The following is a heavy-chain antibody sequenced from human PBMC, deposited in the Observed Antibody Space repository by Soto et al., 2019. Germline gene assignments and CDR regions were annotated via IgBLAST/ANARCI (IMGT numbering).Heavy chain of an antibody. CDR2: MNPNSGNT. CDR3: ARGTVAGHGNWFDP. V-gene: IGHV1-8*01. CDR1: GYTFTSYD. J-gene: IGHJ5*02. D-gene: IGHD6-19*01. Sequence: ASVKVSCKASGYTFTSYDINWVRQATGQGLEWMGWMNPNSGNTGYAQKFQGRVTMTRNTSISTAYMELSSLRSEDTAVYYCARGTVAGHGNWFDPWGQGTLVTVSS.